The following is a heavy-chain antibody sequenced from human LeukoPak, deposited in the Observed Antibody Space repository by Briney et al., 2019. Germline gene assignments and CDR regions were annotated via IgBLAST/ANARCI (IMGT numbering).Heavy chain of an antibody. J-gene: IGHJ4*02. CDR1: GYTFTSYG. V-gene: IGHV1-18*01. CDR2: ISAYNGNT. Sequence: ASVKVSFKASGYTFTSYGISWVRQAPGQGLEWMGWISAYNGNTNYAQKLQGRVTITTDTSTSTAYMELRSLRSDDTAVYYCATLQWFGETYFDYWGQGTLVTVSS. D-gene: IGHD3-10*01. CDR3: ATLQWFGETYFDY.